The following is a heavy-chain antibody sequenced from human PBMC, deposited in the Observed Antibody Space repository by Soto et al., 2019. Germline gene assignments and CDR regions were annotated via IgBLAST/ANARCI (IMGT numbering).Heavy chain of an antibody. CDR2: TYYRSKWYN. Sequence: WVRQAPGQGLEWLGRTYYRSKWYNDYAVSVKSRITINPDTSKNQFSLQLNSVTPEDTAVYYCARAPFGIAVVPDAFDIWGQGTMVTVSS. V-gene: IGHV6-1*01. D-gene: IGHD6-19*01. CDR3: ARAPFGIAVVPDAFDI. J-gene: IGHJ3*02.